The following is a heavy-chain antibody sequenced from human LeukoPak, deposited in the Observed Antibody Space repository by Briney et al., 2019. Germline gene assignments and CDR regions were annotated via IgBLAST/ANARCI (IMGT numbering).Heavy chain of an antibody. CDR1: GFTFSSYV. Sequence: GSLRLSCETAGFTFSSYVMHWVRRTPGKGLEWVSRISHDGIISYADSVKGRFIISRDNAKSTLLLQMNSLRVEDTAVYYCARDFVFKIDYWGRGTLVTVSS. J-gene: IGHJ4*02. CDR2: ISHDGII. V-gene: IGHV3-74*01. D-gene: IGHD3-3*01. CDR3: ARDFVFKIDY.